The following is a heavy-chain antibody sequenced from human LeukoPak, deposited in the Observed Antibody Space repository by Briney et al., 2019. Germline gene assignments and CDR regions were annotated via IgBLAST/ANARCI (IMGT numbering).Heavy chain of an antibody. CDR3: AIMHGYYDGSGYWVQ. CDR1: GFTFSSYG. J-gene: IGHJ4*02. Sequence: GGSLRLSCAASGFTFSSYGMSWIRQAPGKGLEWVSFITTSGATTSYADSVKGRFTISRDNPRNTLYMQMNSLRDEDTALYYCAIMHGYYDGSGYWVQWGQGTLVTVSS. D-gene: IGHD3-22*01. CDR2: ITTSGATT. V-gene: IGHV3-23*01.